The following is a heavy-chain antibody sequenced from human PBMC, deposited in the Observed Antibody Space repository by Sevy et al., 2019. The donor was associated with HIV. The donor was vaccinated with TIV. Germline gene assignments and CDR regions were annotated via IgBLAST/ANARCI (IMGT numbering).Heavy chain of an antibody. D-gene: IGHD4-4*01. V-gene: IGHV3-30*02. CDR1: GFTFNFHG. Sequence: GESLKISCAASGFTFNFHGMHWVRQAPGKGLEWVAFIWHDGSNKYMADSVKGRFTISRDNSKNTLFLPMNSLTVEDTAVYYCARETDNSARWLDPWGQGTLVTVSS. CDR2: IWHDGSNK. CDR3: ARETDNSARWLDP. J-gene: IGHJ5*02.